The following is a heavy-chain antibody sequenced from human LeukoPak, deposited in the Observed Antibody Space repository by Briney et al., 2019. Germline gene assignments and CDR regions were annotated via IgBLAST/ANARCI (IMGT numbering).Heavy chain of an antibody. D-gene: IGHD3-10*01. CDR1: GGSISSSSYY. CDR2: IYYSGST. V-gene: IGHV4-61*01. CDR3: ARAGSPTYGSGSYFSDY. J-gene: IGHJ4*02. Sequence: ETLSLTCTVSGGSISSSSYYWSWIRQPPGKGLEWIGYIYYSGSTNYNPSLKSRVTISVDTSKNQFSLKLSSVTAADTAVYYCARAGSPTYGSGSYFSDYWGQGTLVTVSS.